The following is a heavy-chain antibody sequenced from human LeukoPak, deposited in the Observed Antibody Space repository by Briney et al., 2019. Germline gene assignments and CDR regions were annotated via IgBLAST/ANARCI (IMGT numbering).Heavy chain of an antibody. D-gene: IGHD2-15*01. J-gene: IGHJ4*02. Sequence: ASVKVSCKPSGYTLTDYYVHWVRQAPGQDLEWMGFIIPHSGGTNYRQKIKGRVLKARDMSIGTFYMELRSLKSDDTAVYYCSTEDKFCTTPKCGVYWGQGTMVTVSS. CDR3: STEDKFCTTPKCGVY. CDR2: IIPHSGGT. CDR1: GYTLTDYY. V-gene: IGHV1-2*02.